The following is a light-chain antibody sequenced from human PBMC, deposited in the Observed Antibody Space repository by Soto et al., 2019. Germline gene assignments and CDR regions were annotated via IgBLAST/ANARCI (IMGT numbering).Light chain of an antibody. CDR1: QSISTY. CDR2: DAS. CDR3: QQRSNWPPEVT. V-gene: IGKV3-11*01. Sequence: ETVFTQSPYTLCLAPGERATRWCRAIQSISTYLAWYQHKPGQAPRLLIYDASNRATGIPARFSGSRSGTDFTLTISSLEPEDFAIYYCQQRSNWPPEVTFGQGTRLEIK. J-gene: IGKJ5*01.